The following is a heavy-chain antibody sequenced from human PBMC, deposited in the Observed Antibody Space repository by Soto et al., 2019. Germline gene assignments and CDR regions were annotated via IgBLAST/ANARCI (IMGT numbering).Heavy chain of an antibody. D-gene: IGHD1-26*01. CDR2: IPYSGGST. CDR1: GFTFSSYA. V-gene: IGHV3-23*01. J-gene: IGHJ5*01. Sequence: DVQLLESGGGLVQPGGSLRLSCAASGFTFSSYAMTWVRQAPGRGLEWVSSIPYSGGSTYYADSVKGRFTISRDNSKSTLYLQMDSLRAEDTAVYYCETDLPGALLPTCFDSWGQGTLVTVSS. CDR3: ETDLPGALLPTCFDS.